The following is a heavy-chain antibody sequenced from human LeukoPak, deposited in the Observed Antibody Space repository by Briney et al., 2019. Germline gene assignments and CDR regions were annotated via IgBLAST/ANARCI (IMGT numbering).Heavy chain of an antibody. CDR2: IYTSGST. J-gene: IGHJ4*02. CDR1: GGSISSYY. D-gene: IGHD2-15*01. CDR3: ARANGYCSGGSCYPYLDY. Sequence: PSETLSLTCTVSGGSISSYYWSWIRQPAGKGLEWIGRIYTSGSTNYNPSLKSRVTMSVDTSKNQFSLKLSSVTAADTAVYYCARANGYCSGGSCYPYLDYWGQGTLVTVSS. V-gene: IGHV4-4*07.